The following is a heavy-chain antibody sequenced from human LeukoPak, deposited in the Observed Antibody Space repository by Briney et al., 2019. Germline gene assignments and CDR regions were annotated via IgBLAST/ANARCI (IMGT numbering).Heavy chain of an antibody. D-gene: IGHD6-13*01. CDR3: AGSPKYSSSWFEYFQH. V-gene: IGHV3-30*01. CDR2: ISHDGSNK. CDR1: GFTFSSYA. Sequence: GRSLRLSCAASGFTFSSYAMRWVRQAPGKELEWVAAISHDGSNKYHADSVEGRFTISRDNSKNTVYLQMNSLRAEDTAVYFCAGSPKYSSSWFEYFQHWGQGTLVTVSS. J-gene: IGHJ1*01.